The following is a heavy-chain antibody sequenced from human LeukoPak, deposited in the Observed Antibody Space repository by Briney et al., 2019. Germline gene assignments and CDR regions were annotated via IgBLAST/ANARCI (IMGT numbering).Heavy chain of an antibody. CDR2: ISTYNGNT. Sequence: VASVKVSCKASGYTFTSYSFSWVRQAPGQGLEWMGWISTYNGNTKYAQKLQGRVTMTTDISTSTAYMELRSLRSDDTAVYYCARDWDCSSTSCRDCFDPWGQGTLVTVS. CDR1: GYTFTSYS. J-gene: IGHJ5*02. CDR3: ARDWDCSSTSCRDCFDP. D-gene: IGHD2-2*01. V-gene: IGHV1-18*01.